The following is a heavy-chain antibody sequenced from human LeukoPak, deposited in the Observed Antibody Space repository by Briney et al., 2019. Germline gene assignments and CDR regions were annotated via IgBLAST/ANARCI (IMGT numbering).Heavy chain of an antibody. V-gene: IGHV4-39*01. J-gene: IGHJ1*01. CDR3: MAHGNSGGYTRH. Sequence: SETLSLTCTVSGGSISSSSLYWGWIRQSPGKGPEWIGNIYYSGNTYYNPSLKSRVTISVDSSRNQFSLQLNSVTAADTAIYFCMAHGNSGGYTRHWGQGTLVTVSS. D-gene: IGHD5-18*01. CDR1: GGSISSSSLY. CDR2: IYYSGNT.